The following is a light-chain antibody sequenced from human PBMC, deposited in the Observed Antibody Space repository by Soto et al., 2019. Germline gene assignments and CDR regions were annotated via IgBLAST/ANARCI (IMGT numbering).Light chain of an antibody. CDR1: SSNIGAGYD. CDR3: QSYDSSLSGSV. J-gene: IGLJ3*02. V-gene: IGLV1-40*01. CDR2: VIS. Sequence: QSVLTQPPSVSGAPGQRVTISCTGSSSNIGAGYDVHWYQKFPGTAPKLLIYVISNRPSGVPDRFSGSKSGTSASLAITGLQAEYEADYYCQSYDSSLSGSVFGGGTKLTVL.